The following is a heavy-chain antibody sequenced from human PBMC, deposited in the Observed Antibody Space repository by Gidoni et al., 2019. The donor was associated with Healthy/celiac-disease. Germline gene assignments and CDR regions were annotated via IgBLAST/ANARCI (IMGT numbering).Heavy chain of an antibody. CDR3: ARDGDIVVVPAARRGGSFDP. D-gene: IGHD2-2*01. CDR2: ISAYNGNT. V-gene: IGHV1-18*01. J-gene: IGHJ5*02. CDR1: VYTFTSYG. Sequence: QVQLVQSGAEVKKPGSSVKVSCKASVYTFTSYGLSWVRQAPGQGLEWMGWISAYNGNTNYAQKLQGRVTMTTDTSTSTAYMELRSLRSDDTAVYYWARDGDIVVVPAARRGGSFDPWGQGTLVTVSS.